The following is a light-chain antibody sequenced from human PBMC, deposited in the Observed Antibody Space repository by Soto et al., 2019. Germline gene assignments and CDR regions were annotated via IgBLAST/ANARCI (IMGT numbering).Light chain of an antibody. CDR2: AAS. CDR3: QQANSFPPGT. Sequence: DIQMTQSPSSVSASVGDRVTITCRASQGISNWLAWFQQKPGKAPKLLIYAASSLQSGVRARFSGSGSGTHFTLTISSLQPEDFATYYCQQANSFPPGTVGGGTKVEIK. CDR1: QGISNW. V-gene: IGKV1-12*01. J-gene: IGKJ4*01.